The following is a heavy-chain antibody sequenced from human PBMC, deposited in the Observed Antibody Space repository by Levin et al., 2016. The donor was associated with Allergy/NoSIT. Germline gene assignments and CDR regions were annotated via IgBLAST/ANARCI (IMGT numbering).Heavy chain of an antibody. CDR3: AHTFSGRLDV. Sequence: ASVKVSCKASGYSFWRYNLHWARQAPGQGLEWVGKINLSGGATTYAPKFQGRVTVSRDTSASTVYMELRSLRSEDTALYYCAHTFSGRLDVWGQGTTVIVSS. D-gene: IGHD2/OR15-2a*01. J-gene: IGHJ6*02. V-gene: IGHV1-46*01. CDR2: INLSGGAT. CDR1: GYSFWRYN.